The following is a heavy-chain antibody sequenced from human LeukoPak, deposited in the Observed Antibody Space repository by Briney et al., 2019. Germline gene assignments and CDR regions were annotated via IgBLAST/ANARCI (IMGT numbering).Heavy chain of an antibody. J-gene: IGHJ5*02. CDR3: ARHRNSGSRFDP. Sequence: PSETLSLTCTVSGGSISSYYWNWIRQPPGKGLEWIGYIYTSGSTNYNPSLKSRVTISVDTSKNQFSLKLSSVTAADTAVYYCARHRNSGSRFDPWGQGTLVTVSS. V-gene: IGHV4-4*09. D-gene: IGHD1-26*01. CDR2: IYTSGST. CDR1: GGSISSYY.